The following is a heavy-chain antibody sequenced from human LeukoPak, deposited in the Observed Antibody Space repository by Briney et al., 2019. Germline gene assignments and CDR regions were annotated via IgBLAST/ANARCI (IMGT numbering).Heavy chain of an antibody. CDR3: ARHRAYSSSSPFDY. J-gene: IGHJ4*02. V-gene: IGHV4-59*08. D-gene: IGHD6-6*01. Sequence: SETLSLTCSVSGGSISSLYWSWIRQPSGKGLEWIGYIYYTGSTNYNPSLKSRVTMFVDMSKNQFSLRLSSVTAADTAVYYCARHRAYSSSSPFDYWGLGTLVTVSS. CDR1: GGSISSLY. CDR2: IYYTGST.